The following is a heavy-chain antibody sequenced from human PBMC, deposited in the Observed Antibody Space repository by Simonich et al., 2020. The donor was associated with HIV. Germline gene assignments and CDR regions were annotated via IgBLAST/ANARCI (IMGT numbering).Heavy chain of an antibody. Sequence: QVQLVESGGGVVQPGRSLRLSCAASGFTFSSYGMHWVRQAPGKGLEWVAVIWYDGSNKYYADSGKGRFTISRDKSKNTLYLQMNSLRAEDTAVYYCARDPYTAMGPFDYWGQGTLVTVSS. J-gene: IGHJ4*02. V-gene: IGHV3-33*01. CDR1: GFTFSSYG. CDR3: ARDPYTAMGPFDY. CDR2: IWYDGSNK. D-gene: IGHD5-18*01.